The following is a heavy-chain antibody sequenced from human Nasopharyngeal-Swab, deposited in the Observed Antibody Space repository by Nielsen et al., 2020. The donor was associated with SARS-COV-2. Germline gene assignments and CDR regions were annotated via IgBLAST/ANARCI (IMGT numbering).Heavy chain of an antibody. V-gene: IGHV3-21*01. CDR3: ARDGLDYDFWSAYFMDV. CDR2: ISSRSSYI. CDR1: GFTFNNYN. D-gene: IGHD3-3*01. Sequence: GESLKISCAASGFTFNNYNFNWVRQAPGKGLEWVSSISSRSSYIYYADSVKGRFTISRDNAKNSLYLQMNSLRVEDTAVYYCARDGLDYDFWSAYFMDVWGQGTTVTVSS. J-gene: IGHJ6*02.